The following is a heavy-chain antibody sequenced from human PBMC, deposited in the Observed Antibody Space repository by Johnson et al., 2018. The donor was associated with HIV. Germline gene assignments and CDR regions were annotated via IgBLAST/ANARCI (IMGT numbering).Heavy chain of an antibody. J-gene: IGHJ3*02. CDR1: GYSVTGYN. CDR3: ARERRAGVKGAFDI. V-gene: IGHV3-66*01. D-gene: IGHD2-21*01. Sequence: VQLVESGGGVVQPGGSLRLSCAVSGYSVTGYNMNWVRQAPVKGLEWVSVIYTGSDSTSYTDSVKDRFTISRDNSKNTLYLQMNSLRAEDTAVYYCARERRAGVKGAFDIWGQGTMVTVSS. CDR2: IYTGSDST.